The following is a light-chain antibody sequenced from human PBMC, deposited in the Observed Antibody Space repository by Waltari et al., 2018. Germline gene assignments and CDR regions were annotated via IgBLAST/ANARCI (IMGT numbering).Light chain of an antibody. CDR3: ETGGHGTWV. CDR2: VNSDGSH. J-gene: IGLJ3*02. Sequence: QLVLTQSPSASASLGASVKLTCTLSSGHSSNIIAWLQQRPERGPRYLMKVNSDGSHSKGDDIPDRFSGSSSGAGRYLIISSLQSEDEADYYCETGGHGTWVFGGGTKLTVL. CDR1: SGHSSNI. V-gene: IGLV4-69*01.